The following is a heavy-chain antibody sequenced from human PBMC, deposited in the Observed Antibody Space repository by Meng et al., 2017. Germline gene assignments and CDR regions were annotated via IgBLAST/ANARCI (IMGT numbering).Heavy chain of an antibody. CDR3: ARVVGDCASCYKGWFDP. J-gene: IGHJ5*02. Sequence: QVQLRESGPRLVRPSQDLFLTCTVSGASISSAVCWIWIRQPPGKDLEWIGYISYSGATHYNPSLKSRLTISVDTAKNQFSLRLSSVTAADTAVYYCARVVGDCASCYKGWFDPWGQGTLVTVSS. CDR1: GASISSAVC. CDR2: ISYSGAT. V-gene: IGHV4-30-4*01. D-gene: IGHD2-2*02.